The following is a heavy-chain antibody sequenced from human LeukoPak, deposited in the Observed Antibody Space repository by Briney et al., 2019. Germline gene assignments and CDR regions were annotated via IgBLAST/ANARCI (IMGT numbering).Heavy chain of an antibody. D-gene: IGHD7-27*01. CDR2: IIPIFGTA. Sequence: ASVKVSCKASGGTFSSYAISWVRQAPGQGLEWTGGIIPIFGTANYAQKFQGRVTITADKSTSTAYMELSSLRSEDTAVYYCARVGAGEGAYYMDVWGKGTTVTVSS. V-gene: IGHV1-69*06. CDR3: ARVGAGEGAYYMDV. J-gene: IGHJ6*03. CDR1: GGTFSSYA.